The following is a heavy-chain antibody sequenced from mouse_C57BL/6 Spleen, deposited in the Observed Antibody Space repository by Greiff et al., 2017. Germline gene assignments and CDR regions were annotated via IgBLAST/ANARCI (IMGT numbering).Heavy chain of an antibody. CDR1: GYTFTSYG. V-gene: IGHV1-81*01. CDR3: APFITTVVGYFDV. J-gene: IGHJ1*03. CDR2: IYPRSGNT. D-gene: IGHD1-1*01. Sequence: VQLQQSGAALARPGASVQLSCKASGYTFTSYGISWVKQRTGQGLEWIGEIYPRSGNTYYNEKFKGKATLTADKSSSTAYMELRSLTSEDSAVYFCAPFITTVVGYFDVWGTGTTVTVSS.